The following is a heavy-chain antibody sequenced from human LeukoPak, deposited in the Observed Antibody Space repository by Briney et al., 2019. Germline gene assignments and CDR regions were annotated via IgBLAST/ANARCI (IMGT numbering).Heavy chain of an antibody. CDR3: AKDWPSYYYDSSGYYDY. J-gene: IGHJ4*02. Sequence: GGSLRLSCAASGFTFSSYSMNWVRQAPGKGLEWVSAISGSGGSTYYADSVKGRFTISRDNSKNTLYLQMNSLRAEDTAVYYCAKDWPSYYYDSSGYYDYWGQGTLVTVSS. CDR1: GFTFSSYS. V-gene: IGHV3-23*01. D-gene: IGHD3-22*01. CDR2: ISGSGGST.